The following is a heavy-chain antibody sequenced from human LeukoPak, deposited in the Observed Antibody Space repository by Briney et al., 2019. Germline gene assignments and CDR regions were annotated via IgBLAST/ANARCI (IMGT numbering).Heavy chain of an antibody. D-gene: IGHD6-13*01. CDR1: GGSFSGYY. CDR3: ARRPSWYATFDY. V-gene: IGHV4-34*01. CDR2: INHSGST. J-gene: IGHJ4*02. Sequence: PSETLSLTCAVYGGSFSGYYWSRIRQPPGKGLEWSGEINHSGSTNYNPSLKSRVTISVDTSKNQFSLKLSSVTAADTAVYYCARRPSWYATFDYWGQGTLVTVSS.